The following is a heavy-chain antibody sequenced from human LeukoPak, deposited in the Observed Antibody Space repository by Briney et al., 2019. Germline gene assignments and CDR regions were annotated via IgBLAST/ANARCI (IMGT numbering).Heavy chain of an antibody. D-gene: IGHD6-19*01. CDR2: IYWDDDK. CDR3: AHSGVAVAEAIFDY. J-gene: IGHJ4*02. V-gene: IGHV2-5*02. CDR1: GFSLSSSGVG. Sequence: SGPTLVNPTQTLTLTCTFSGFSLSSSGVGVGWIRQPPGKALEWLALIYWDDDKRYSPSLKSRLTITKDASKNQVVLTMTNMDPVDTATYYCAHSGVAVAEAIFDYWGQGTLVTVSS.